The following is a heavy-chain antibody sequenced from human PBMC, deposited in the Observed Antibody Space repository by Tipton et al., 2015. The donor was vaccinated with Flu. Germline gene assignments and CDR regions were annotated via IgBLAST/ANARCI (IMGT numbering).Heavy chain of an antibody. D-gene: IGHD6-19*01. CDR2: VSHSGST. CDR3: ARDPYSSGWDGYFDL. Sequence: LRLSCAVSGYSISSRYYWGWIRQPPGKGLEWIGSVSHSGSTFYNPSLKSRVTVSLDSSKNQFSLKLSSVTAADTAVYYCARDPYSSGWDGYFDLWGRGTLVTVSS. V-gene: IGHV4-38-2*02. CDR1: GYSISSRYY. J-gene: IGHJ2*01.